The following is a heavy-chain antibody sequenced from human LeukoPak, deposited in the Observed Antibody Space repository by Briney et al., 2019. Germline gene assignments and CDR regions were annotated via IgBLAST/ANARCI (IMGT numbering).Heavy chain of an antibody. CDR1: GYSFTGYY. CDR3: ASQIAAAGTKDYYYYYINV. D-gene: IGHD6-13*01. CDR2: INPKNGGT. J-gene: IGHJ6*03. V-gene: IGHV1-2*02. Sequence: ASVKVSCKASGYSFTGYYIHWVRQAPGQGLEWMGCINPKNGGTNSAQKFQGRVTMTRDTSITTAYMEVSRLRSDDTAVYYCASQIAAAGTKDYYYYYINVWGKGTTVIVSS.